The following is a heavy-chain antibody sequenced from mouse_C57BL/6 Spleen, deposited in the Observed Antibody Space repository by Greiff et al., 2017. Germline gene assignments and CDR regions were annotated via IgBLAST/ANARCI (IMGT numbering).Heavy chain of an antibody. CDR1: GYTFTSYW. V-gene: IGHV1-64*01. D-gene: IGHD4-1*01. Sequence: VQLQQPGAELVKPGASVKLSCKASGYTFTSYWMHWVKQRPGQGLEWIGMIHPNSGSTNYNEKFKSKATLTVDKSSSTAYMQLSSLTTEDSAVYDCARIWDGYFDVWGTGTTVTVSS. CDR2: IHPNSGST. CDR3: ARIWDGYFDV. J-gene: IGHJ1*03.